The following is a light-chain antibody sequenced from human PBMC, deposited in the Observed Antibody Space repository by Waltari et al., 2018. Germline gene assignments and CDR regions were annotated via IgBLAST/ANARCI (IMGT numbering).Light chain of an antibody. CDR2: AAS. CDR1: QGIAGR. Sequence: DIQMTQSPSSVSATVGERVTITCRASQGIAGRLAWYQQKPGQAPKPLISAASNLRDGVPSRFSGSGSGTDFTLSISSLQPEDFATYYCQQANSLPPTFGGGTKVEIK. J-gene: IGKJ4*01. CDR3: QQANSLPPT. V-gene: IGKV1-12*01.